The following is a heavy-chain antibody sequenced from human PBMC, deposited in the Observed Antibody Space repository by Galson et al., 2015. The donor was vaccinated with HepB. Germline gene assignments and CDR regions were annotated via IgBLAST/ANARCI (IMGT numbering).Heavy chain of an antibody. CDR1: GDSVSSNNVA. D-gene: IGHD2-15*01. CDR3: ARRGREDRGDYSMDV. V-gene: IGHV6-1*01. CDR2: TYYRSKWSY. J-gene: IGHJ6*02. Sequence: CAISGDSVSSNNVAWNWIRQSPSRGLEWLGRTYYRSKWSYDYALSVKSRITINPDTSKNQFSLQLNSVTPEDTAVYYCARRGREDRGDYSMDVWGQGTTVTVSS.